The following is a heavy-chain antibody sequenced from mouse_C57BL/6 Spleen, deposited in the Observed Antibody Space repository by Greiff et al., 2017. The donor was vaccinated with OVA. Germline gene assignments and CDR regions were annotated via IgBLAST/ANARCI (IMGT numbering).Heavy chain of an antibody. D-gene: IGHD1-1*01. CDR2: IHPNSGST. J-gene: IGHJ2*01. CDR3: ARSWRLLDY. CDR1: GYTFTSYW. V-gene: IGHV1-64*01. Sequence: QVQLQQPGAELVKPGASVKLSCKASGYTFTSYWMRWVKQRPGQGLEWIGMIHPNSGSTNYNEKFKSKATLTVDKSSSTAYMQLSSLTSEYSAVYYCARSWRLLDYWGQGTTLTVSS.